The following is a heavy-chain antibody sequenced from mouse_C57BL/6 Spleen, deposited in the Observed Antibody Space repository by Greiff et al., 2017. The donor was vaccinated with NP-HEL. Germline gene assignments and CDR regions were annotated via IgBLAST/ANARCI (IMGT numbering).Heavy chain of an antibody. J-gene: IGHJ4*01. V-gene: IGHV14-4*01. D-gene: IGHD1-1*01. CDR1: GFNIKDDY. Sequence: SGAELVRPGAVVKLSCTASGFNIKDDYMHWVKQRPEQGLEWIGWIDPENGDTEYASKFQGKATITADTSSNTAYLQLSSLTSEDTAVYYCTRDYYGSRGMDYWGQGTSVTVSS. CDR2: IDPENGDT. CDR3: TRDYYGSRGMDY.